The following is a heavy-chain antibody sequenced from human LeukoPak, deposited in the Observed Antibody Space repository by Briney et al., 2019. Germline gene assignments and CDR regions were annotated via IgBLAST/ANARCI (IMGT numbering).Heavy chain of an antibody. CDR3: ARRLTGAYDHFDS. J-gene: IGHJ4*02. D-gene: IGHD7-27*01. V-gene: IGHV4-39*01. CDR2: IYYSGST. CDR1: GGSISSSNYY. Sequence: SETLSLTCTVSGGSISSSNYYWDWIRQPPGKGLEWIGSIYYSGSTYYNPSLKSRVTISVDTSKNQFSLKLSSVTAADTAMYYCARRLTGAYDHFDSWGQGTLVIVSS.